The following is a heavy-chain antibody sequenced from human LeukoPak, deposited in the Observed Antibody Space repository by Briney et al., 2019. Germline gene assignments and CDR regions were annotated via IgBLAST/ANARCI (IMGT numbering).Heavy chain of an antibody. CDR1: GYTFTSYG. CDR2: ISAYNGNT. J-gene: IGHJ4*02. Sequence: ASVKVSCKASGYTFTSYGISWVRQAPGRGLEWMGWISAYNGNTNYAQKLQGRVTMTTDTSTSTAYMELRSLRSDDTAVYYCARLLSDDYGDYAHFQWGQGTLVTVSS. D-gene: IGHD4-17*01. CDR3: ARLLSDDYGDYAHFQ. V-gene: IGHV1-18*01.